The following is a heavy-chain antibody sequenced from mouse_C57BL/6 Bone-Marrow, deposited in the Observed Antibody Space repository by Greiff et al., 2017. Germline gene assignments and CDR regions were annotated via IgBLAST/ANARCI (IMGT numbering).Heavy chain of an antibody. D-gene: IGHD2-5*01. J-gene: IGHJ1*03. CDR2: IYPGSGST. CDR1: GYTFTSYW. Sequence: VQLQQPGAELVKPGASVKMSCKASGYTFTSYWITWVKQRPGQGLEWIGDIYPGSGSTNYNEKFKSKATLTVDTSSSTAYMQRSSLTSEDSAVYYCARPDYSNYWYCDVWGTGTTVTVSS. V-gene: IGHV1-55*01. CDR3: ARPDYSNYWYCDV.